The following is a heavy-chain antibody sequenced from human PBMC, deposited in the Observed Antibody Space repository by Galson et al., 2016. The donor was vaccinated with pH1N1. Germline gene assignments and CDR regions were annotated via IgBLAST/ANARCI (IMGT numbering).Heavy chain of an antibody. J-gene: IGHJ4*02. V-gene: IGHV4-59*02. CDR1: GGSVSRYY. CDR3: ARDRLVFRGPYGGYFDY. D-gene: IGHD3-10*01. CDR2: IPNNGNI. Sequence: TLSLTCTVSGGSVSRYYWSWIRQPPGKGLEWIAYIPNNGNINYSPSLKSRVTISRDTSKNQFSLNLRSVTAADTAVYYCARDRLVFRGPYGGYFDYWGQGALVTVSS.